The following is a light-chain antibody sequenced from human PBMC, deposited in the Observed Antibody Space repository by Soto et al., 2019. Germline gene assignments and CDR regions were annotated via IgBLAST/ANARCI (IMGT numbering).Light chain of an antibody. CDR1: NSNIGSGYD. J-gene: IGLJ1*01. Sequence: QSVLTHPPSVSGAPGQRVTISCTGSNSNIGSGYDEHWYQLLPGTAPKLLIYGNSNRPSGVPDRFSGSKSGTSASLAITGLQAEDEADYYCQSYDTSLSALYVFGTGTKLTVL. CDR3: QSYDTSLSALYV. CDR2: GNS. V-gene: IGLV1-40*01.